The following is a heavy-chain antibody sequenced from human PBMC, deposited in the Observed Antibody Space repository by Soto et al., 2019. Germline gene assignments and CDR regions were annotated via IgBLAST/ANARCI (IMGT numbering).Heavy chain of an antibody. CDR3: ARYNRYYTGSGSYAYYFGLDA. V-gene: IGHV4-61*01. Sequence: QVQLQKSGPGLVKPSETLSLTCTVSGDSVISGSYYWSWIRQPPGTGLEWIGYISYSGVTKYNPSLKSRVSISLDTSKNQFSLKPSSVTAAGTAVYYCARYNRYYTGSGSYAYYFGLDAWGQGTTVTVSS. CDR2: ISYSGVT. J-gene: IGHJ6*02. CDR1: GDSVISGSYY. D-gene: IGHD3-10*01.